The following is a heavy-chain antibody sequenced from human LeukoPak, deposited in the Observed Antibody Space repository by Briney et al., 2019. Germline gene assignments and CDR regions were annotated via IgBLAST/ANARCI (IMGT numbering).Heavy chain of an antibody. Sequence: GGSLRLSCAASGFTFSSYAMSWVRQAPGKGLEWVSAISGSGGSTYYADSVKGRFTISRDNSKNTLYLQMNSLRAEDTAVYYCAKGPYYYGSGSYLEYYYYGMDVWGQGTTVTVSS. D-gene: IGHD3-10*01. CDR2: ISGSGGST. CDR3: AKGPYYYGSGSYLEYYYYGMDV. J-gene: IGHJ6*02. CDR1: GFTFSSYA. V-gene: IGHV3-23*01.